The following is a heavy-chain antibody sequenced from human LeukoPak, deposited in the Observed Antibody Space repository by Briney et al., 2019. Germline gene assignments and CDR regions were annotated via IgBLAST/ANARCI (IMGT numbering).Heavy chain of an antibody. CDR1: GGSVSNGNYY. Sequence: SETLSLTCTASGGSVSNGNYYWSWIRQPPGKGLEWIGYIHYSGSTNYNPSLKSRVTISVDTSKNQFSLKLSSVTAADTAVYYCARAVAGIFDYWGQGTLVTVSS. V-gene: IGHV4-61*01. CDR2: IHYSGST. D-gene: IGHD6-19*01. J-gene: IGHJ4*02. CDR3: ARAVAGIFDY.